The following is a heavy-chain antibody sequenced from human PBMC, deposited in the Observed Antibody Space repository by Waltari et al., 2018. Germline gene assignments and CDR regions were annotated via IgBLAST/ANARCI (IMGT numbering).Heavy chain of an antibody. Sequence: QLQLQESGPGLVKPSETLSLTCTVSGGSISSSSYYWGWIRQPPGKGLEWIGSIYYRGSTYYNPSLKSRVTISVDTSKNQFSLKLSSVTAADTAVYYCAGTRRDGYNAGGVDYWGQGTLVTVSS. CDR2: IYYRGST. D-gene: IGHD5-12*01. J-gene: IGHJ4*02. CDR1: GGSISSSSYY. CDR3: AGTRRDGYNAGGVDY. V-gene: IGHV4-39*07.